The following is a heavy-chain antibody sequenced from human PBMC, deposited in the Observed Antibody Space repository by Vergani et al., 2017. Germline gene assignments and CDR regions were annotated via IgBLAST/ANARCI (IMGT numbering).Heavy chain of an antibody. CDR1: GGSISSSSYY. CDR3: ARGSGEDWFDP. J-gene: IGHJ5*02. CDR2: INHSGST. Sequence: QVQLQESGPGLVKPSQTLSLTCTVSGGSISSSSYYWSWIRQPPGKGLEWIGEINHSGSTNYNPSLKSRVTISVDTSKNQFSLKLSSVTAADTAVYYCARGSGEDWFDPWGQGTLVTVSS. V-gene: IGHV4-39*07.